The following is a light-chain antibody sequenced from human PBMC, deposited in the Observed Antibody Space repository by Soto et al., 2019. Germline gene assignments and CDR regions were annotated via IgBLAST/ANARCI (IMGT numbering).Light chain of an antibody. V-gene: IGKV1-5*03. CDR2: KAS. CDR3: QQYDTLCT. Sequence: DIQMTQSPSSLSASVGHRVTLTCRSSQNVNGWLAWYKHKPGKAPKLLINKASSLESGVPSRFSGRGFGTEFTLTIRSLKTDDFATDYCQQYDTLCTFGQGTKVDIK. CDR1: QNVNGW. J-gene: IGKJ1*01.